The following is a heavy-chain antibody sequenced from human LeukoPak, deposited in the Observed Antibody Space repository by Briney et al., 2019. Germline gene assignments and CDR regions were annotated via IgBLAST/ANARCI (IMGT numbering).Heavy chain of an antibody. D-gene: IGHD3-10*01. CDR2: ISGSGGGT. V-gene: IGHV3-23*01. Sequence: SGGSLRLSCAASGFTFSTYAMSWVRQAAGKGLEWVSLISGSGGGTYYADSVKGRFTISRDNSKNTLYLQMNSLRAEDTAVYYCGKDRFTYHYGSGSNCDYWGQGTLVTVSS. CDR1: GFTFSTYA. CDR3: GKDRFTYHYGSGSNCDY. J-gene: IGHJ4*02.